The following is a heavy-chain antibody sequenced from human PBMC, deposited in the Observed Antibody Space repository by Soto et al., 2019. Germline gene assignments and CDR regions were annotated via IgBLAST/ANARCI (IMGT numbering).Heavy chain of an antibody. Sequence: GGSLRLSCSASGFTFSDENMSWVRQVPGKGLEWVSGISGGGSYIFYADSVQGRFSISRDNPKNSLFLEMNSLRAEDTAVYYCARDVVAAAGTPHYWGQGTLVTVSS. CDR1: GFTFSDEN. D-gene: IGHD6-13*01. CDR3: ARDVVAAAGTPHY. V-gene: IGHV3-21*06. J-gene: IGHJ4*02. CDR2: ISGGGSYI.